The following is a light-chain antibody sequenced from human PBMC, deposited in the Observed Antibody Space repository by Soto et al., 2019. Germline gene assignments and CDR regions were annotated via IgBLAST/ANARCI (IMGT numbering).Light chain of an antibody. CDR2: EVT. J-gene: IGLJ1*01. CDR1: SSDVGGYDH. V-gene: IGLV2-8*01. CDR3: QSYDSSLSGYV. Sequence: QSVLTQPPSASGSLGQSVTIPCTGTSSDVGGYDHVSWYQQHPGKAPKLMIYEVTKRPAGVPDRFSGSKSGTSASLAITGLQAEDEADYYCQSYDSSLSGYVFGTGTKVTVL.